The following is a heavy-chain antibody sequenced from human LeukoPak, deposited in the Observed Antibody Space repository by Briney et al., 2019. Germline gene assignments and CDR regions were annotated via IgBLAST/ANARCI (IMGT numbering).Heavy chain of an antibody. CDR2: ISGSGGST. CDR3: TKGYQFQVVYWKNPFDY. CDR1: GFTFNNYA. D-gene: IGHD1-26*01. Sequence: GGSLRLSCAASGFTFNNYAMSWVRQAPGKGLEWVSDISGSGGSTHYADSVKGRFTISRDNAKNTLSLQMNSLRPEDTAIYFRTKGYQFQVVYWKNPFDYWGQGTLVTVSP. V-gene: IGHV3-23*01. J-gene: IGHJ4*02.